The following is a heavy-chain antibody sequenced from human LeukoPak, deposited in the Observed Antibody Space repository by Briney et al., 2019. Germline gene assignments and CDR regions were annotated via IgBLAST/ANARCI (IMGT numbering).Heavy chain of an antibody. CDR2: IYYSGST. CDR3: ARDGYCSSTCGRGYYYYYMVV. CDR1: GGSISSYY. D-gene: IGHD2-2*03. J-gene: IGHJ6*03. V-gene: IGHV4-59*01. Sequence: PSETLSLTCTVSGGSISSYYWSWIRQPPGKGLEWIGYIYYSGSTNYNPSLKSRVTISVDTPKNQFSLKLSSLTAADTAVYYYARDGYCSSTCGRGYYYYYMVVLVKGATV.